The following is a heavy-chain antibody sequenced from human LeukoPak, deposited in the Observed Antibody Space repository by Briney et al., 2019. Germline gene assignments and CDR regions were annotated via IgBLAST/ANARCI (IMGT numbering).Heavy chain of an antibody. CDR2: IYTSGST. V-gene: IGHV4-61*02. D-gene: IGHD4-11*01. CDR3: ARDLYSNYAVYYYYYGMDV. J-gene: IGHJ6*02. Sequence: SETLSLTCTVSGGSISSGGYYWSWIRQPAGKGLEWIGRIYTSGSTNYNPSLKSRVTMSVDTSKNQFSLKLSSVTAADTAVYYCARDLYSNYAVYYYYYGMDVWGQGTTVTVSS. CDR1: GGSISSGGYY.